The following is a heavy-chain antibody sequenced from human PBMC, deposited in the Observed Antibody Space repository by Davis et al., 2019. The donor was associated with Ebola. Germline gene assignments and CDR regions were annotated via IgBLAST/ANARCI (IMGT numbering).Heavy chain of an antibody. V-gene: IGHV4-39*07. CDR3: ARGPRYGYYNAYYYYGMDV. CDR1: GGSIISSSSY. CDR2: IYYSGIT. J-gene: IGHJ6*04. Sequence: SETLSLTCTVSGGSIISSSSYWGWIRQPPRKGLEWIGSIYYSGITYYNPSLKSRVTISVDTSKNQFSLKLSSVTAADTAVYYCARGPRYGYYNAYYYYGMDVWGKGTTVTVSS. D-gene: IGHD3-9*01.